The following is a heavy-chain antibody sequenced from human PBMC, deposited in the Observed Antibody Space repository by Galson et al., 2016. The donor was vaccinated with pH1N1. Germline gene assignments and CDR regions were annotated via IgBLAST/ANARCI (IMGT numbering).Heavy chain of an antibody. D-gene: IGHD1-26*01. CDR1: GDSVSSSTAA. V-gene: IGHV6-1*01. CDR3: VSEARRAWEILPPKWFDP. J-gene: IGHJ5*02. CDR2: TYYRSKWYN. Sequence: CAISGDSVSSSTAAWNWIRQSPSRGLEWLGRTYYRSKWYNDYAPSVKSRITVKADTSKNQFALQLKSVMPEDTAVSYCVSEARRAWEILPPKWFDPWGQGTLVIVSS.